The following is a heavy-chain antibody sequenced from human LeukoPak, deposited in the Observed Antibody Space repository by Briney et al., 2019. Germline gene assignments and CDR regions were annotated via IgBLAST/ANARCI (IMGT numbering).Heavy chain of an antibody. D-gene: IGHD3-22*01. CDR1: GFTFDDYA. J-gene: IGHJ4*02. Sequence: PGGSLRLSCAASGFTFDDYALHWVRQAPGKGLGWVSGISWNSGSIGYADSVKGRFTISRDNSKNSLFLQMNSLRAEDTALYFCAKGQDITMINAPFDYWGQGTLVTVSS. CDR2: ISWNSGSI. V-gene: IGHV3-9*01. CDR3: AKGQDITMINAPFDY.